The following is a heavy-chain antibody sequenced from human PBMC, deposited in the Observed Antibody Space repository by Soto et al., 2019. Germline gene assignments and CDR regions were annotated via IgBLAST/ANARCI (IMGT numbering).Heavy chain of an antibody. Sequence: ASLKVSCKASGYTFNSYAMHWVRQAPGQRLEWMGWINAGNGNTKYSQKFQGRVTITRDTSASTAYMELSSLRSEDTAVYYCARDQSYYDSSGYPFIHWGQGTLVTVSS. CDR3: ARDQSYYDSSGYPFIH. D-gene: IGHD3-22*01. CDR1: GYTFNSYA. CDR2: INAGNGNT. J-gene: IGHJ4*02. V-gene: IGHV1-3*01.